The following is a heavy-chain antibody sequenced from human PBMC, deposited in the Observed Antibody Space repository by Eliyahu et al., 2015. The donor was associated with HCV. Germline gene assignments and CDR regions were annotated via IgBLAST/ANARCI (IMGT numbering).Heavy chain of an antibody. V-gene: IGHV3-7*01. CDR2: IKEDGSEK. Sequence: EVQLVESGGGLVQPGGSLRPSXAASXFTYGYXWMSXVRQXPGXGLEWVANIKEDGSEKNYVDSVKGRFTISRDNAKNSLYLQMNSLRAEDTAVYYCARVKAAAQLDYWGQGTLVTVSS. D-gene: IGHD6-13*01. J-gene: IGHJ4*02. CDR1: XFTYGYXW. CDR3: ARVKAAAQLDY.